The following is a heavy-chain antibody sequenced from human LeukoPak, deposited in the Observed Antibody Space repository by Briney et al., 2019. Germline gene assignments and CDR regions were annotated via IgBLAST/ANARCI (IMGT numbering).Heavy chain of an antibody. CDR3: ARHAEQGGYYDSSGYFFFDY. Sequence: SETLSLTCTVSGGSISSYYWSWIRQPPGKGLEWIGYIYYSGSTNYNPSLKSRVTISVDTSRNQFSLKLSSVTAADTAVYYCARHAEQGGYYDSSGYFFFDYWGQGTLVTVSS. CDR2: IYYSGST. CDR1: GGSISSYY. D-gene: IGHD3-22*01. J-gene: IGHJ4*02. V-gene: IGHV4-59*08.